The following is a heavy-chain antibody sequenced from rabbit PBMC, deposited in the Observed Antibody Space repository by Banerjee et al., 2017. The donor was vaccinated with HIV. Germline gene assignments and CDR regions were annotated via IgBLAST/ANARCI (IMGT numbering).Heavy chain of an antibody. D-gene: IGHD2-1*01. CDR2: IYTGDGNT. CDR3: ARENYGDYGDGYFNL. Sequence: QQLVESGGGLVKPGASLTLTCTASGFDLSSYYYMCWVRQAPGKGLEWIACIYTGDGNTYYASWAKGRFTGSKTSSTTVTLQMPSLTAADTAAYFCARENYGDYGDGYFNLWGPGTLVTVS. CDR1: GFDLSSYYY. J-gene: IGHJ4*01. V-gene: IGHV1S40*01.